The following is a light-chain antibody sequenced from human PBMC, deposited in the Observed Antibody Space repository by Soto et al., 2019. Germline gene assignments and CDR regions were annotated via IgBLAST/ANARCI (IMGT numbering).Light chain of an antibody. Sequence: ETVMTQSPATLSVSPGARATLSCRASQSVSTNLAGYQQRPGQAPRLLVYGAFTRAAGIPARFSVSGSGTEFTLTISCLQSEEFAVYFGQRYSNWPLTVGGGKKGELK. CDR1: QSVSTN. J-gene: IGKJ4*01. CDR2: GAF. V-gene: IGKV3-15*01. CDR3: QRYSNWPLT.